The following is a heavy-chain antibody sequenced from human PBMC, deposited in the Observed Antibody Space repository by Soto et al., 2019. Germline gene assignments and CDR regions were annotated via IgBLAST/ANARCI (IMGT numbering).Heavy chain of an antibody. CDR1: GYTFTGYA. CDR2: INAGNGNT. D-gene: IGHD6-19*01. V-gene: IGHV1-3*05. CDR3: ARAVAVPAHVDY. Sequence: QVQLVQSGAEEKKPGASVKVSCKASGYTFTGYAMHWVRQAPGQRLEWMGWINAGNGNTKYSQKFQGRVTITRDTTASTAYMELSSLRSEDTAVYYCARAVAVPAHVDYWGQGTLVTVSS. J-gene: IGHJ4*02.